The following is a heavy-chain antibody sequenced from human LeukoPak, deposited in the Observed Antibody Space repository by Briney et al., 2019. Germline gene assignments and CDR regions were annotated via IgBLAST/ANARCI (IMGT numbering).Heavy chain of an antibody. Sequence: PSETLSLTCAVSGGSISSNSYYWGWIRQPPGKGLEWIGSIYYSGSTYYNPSLKSRVTISVDTSKNQFSLKLSSVTAADTAVYYCARQVDMIVVGDAFDIWGQGTMVTVSS. CDR3: ARQVDMIVVGDAFDI. CDR1: GGSISSNSYY. J-gene: IGHJ3*02. V-gene: IGHV4-39*01. CDR2: IYYSGST. D-gene: IGHD3-22*01.